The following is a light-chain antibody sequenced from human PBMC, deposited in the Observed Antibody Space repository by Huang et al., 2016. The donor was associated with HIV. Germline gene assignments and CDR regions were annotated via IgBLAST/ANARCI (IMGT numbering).Light chain of an antibody. V-gene: IGKV3-20*01. CDR3: QQYDSSPWT. CDR2: GAS. Sequence: EIVLTQSPGTLSLSPGKRATLSCRASQSVSSSYLAWYQQKPGQAPRLLFYGASSRATGIPDRFSGSGSGTDFTLTISGLEPEDFAVYYCQQYDSSPWTFGQGTKVEIK. J-gene: IGKJ1*01. CDR1: QSVSSSY.